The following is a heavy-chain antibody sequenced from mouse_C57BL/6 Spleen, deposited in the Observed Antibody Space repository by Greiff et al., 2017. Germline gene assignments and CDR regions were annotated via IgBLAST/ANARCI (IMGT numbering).Heavy chain of an antibody. CDR3: ARDGFAY. J-gene: IGHJ3*01. CDR1: GYTFTSYG. V-gene: IGHV1-81*01. Sequence: QVQLQQSGAELARPGASVKLSCKASGYTFTSYGISWVKQRTGQGLEWIGEIYPRSGNTYYNEKFKGKDTLTADKSSSTAYMELRSLTSEDSAVYFCARDGFAYWGQGTLVTVSA. D-gene: IGHD2-3*01. CDR2: IYPRSGNT.